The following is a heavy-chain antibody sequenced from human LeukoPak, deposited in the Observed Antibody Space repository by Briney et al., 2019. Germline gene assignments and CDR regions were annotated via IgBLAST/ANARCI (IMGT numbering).Heavy chain of an antibody. CDR2: ISAYNGNT. CDR1: GYTFTSYG. D-gene: IGHD2-2*01. J-gene: IGHJ4*02. CDR3: ARGEALGYCSSTSCYPFDY. V-gene: IGHV1-18*01. Sequence: ASVKVSCKASGYTFTSYGISWVRQAPGQGLEWMGWISAYNGNTNYAQKLQGRVTMTTDTSTSTAYMELRSLRSDDTAGYYCARGEALGYCSSTSCYPFDYWGQGTLVTVSS.